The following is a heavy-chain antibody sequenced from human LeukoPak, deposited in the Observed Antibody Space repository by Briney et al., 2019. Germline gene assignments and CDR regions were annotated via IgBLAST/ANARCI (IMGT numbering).Heavy chain of an antibody. V-gene: IGHV3-7*03. CDR3: ARNNGMDV. J-gene: IGHJ6*02. Sequence: PGGSLRLSCAASGFALSSRWMTWVRQVPGRGPGWVANVNRDGSETYYLDSVKGRFTISKDNAKNSLYLQMNSLRAEDTALYHCARNNGMDVWGQGTTVIVSS. CDR1: GFALSSRW. CDR2: VNRDGSET.